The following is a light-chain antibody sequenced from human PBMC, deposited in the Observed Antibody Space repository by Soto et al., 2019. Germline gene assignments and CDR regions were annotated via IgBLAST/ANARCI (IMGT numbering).Light chain of an antibody. Sequence: DIVMTQSPDSLAVSLGGRATINCKSSQSVLYSSNNKNYLAWYQQKPGQPPKLLISWASTRESGVPDRFSGSGSGTDFTLTISSLQAEDVAVYYCQQYYSTPLTFGGGTKVDIK. CDR1: QSVLYSSNNKNY. CDR2: WAS. CDR3: QQYYSTPLT. J-gene: IGKJ4*01. V-gene: IGKV4-1*01.